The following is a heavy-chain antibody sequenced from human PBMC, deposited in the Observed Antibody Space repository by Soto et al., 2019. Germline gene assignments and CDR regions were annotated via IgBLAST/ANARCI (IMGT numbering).Heavy chain of an antibody. D-gene: IGHD3-10*01. Sequence: QVQLLQSGAEVKTSGASAQVSCTASGYTFRNYYLHWVRQAPGQGPEWMGWINPKNGDTSFAQKFQGWVTMTRDMSISTAYLDLSRLMSGDTAVYFGARDSGRPGTHGYGDLWGPGTLVTVSS. V-gene: IGHV1-2*04. J-gene: IGHJ2*01. CDR3: ARDSGRPGTHGYGDL. CDR2: INPKNGDT. CDR1: GYTFRNYY.